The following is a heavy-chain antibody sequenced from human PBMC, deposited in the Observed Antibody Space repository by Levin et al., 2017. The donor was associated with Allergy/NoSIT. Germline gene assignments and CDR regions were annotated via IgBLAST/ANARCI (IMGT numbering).Heavy chain of an antibody. Sequence: ASVKVSCKASGYTFSTDGISWVRQAPGQGLEWMGWINTYNGNTQYAQKFQGRVTMTTDTSTSTAYMELRSLRSDDTAVYYCARDPDLGTTGPYNYYYYMDVWGKGTTVTVSS. CDR1: GYTFSTDG. V-gene: IGHV1-18*04. D-gene: IGHD4-17*01. CDR3: ARDPDLGTTGPYNYYYYMDV. CDR2: INTYNGNT. J-gene: IGHJ6*03.